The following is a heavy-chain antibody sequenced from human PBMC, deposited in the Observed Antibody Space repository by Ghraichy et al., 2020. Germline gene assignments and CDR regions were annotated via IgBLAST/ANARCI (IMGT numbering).Heavy chain of an antibody. D-gene: IGHD6-13*01. J-gene: IGHJ5*02. V-gene: IGHV4-59*12. Sequence: SETLSLTCTFSGGSFSSYYWSWVRLPPGKVLEWIAYMHSSGDAKYNPSLKSRLTISLDTSKNQFSLKLRSVSAADTAVYYCVRDREYSSSWHGFDLWGQGTLVTVSS. CDR1: GGSFSSYY. CDR3: VRDREYSSSWHGFDL. CDR2: MHSSGDA.